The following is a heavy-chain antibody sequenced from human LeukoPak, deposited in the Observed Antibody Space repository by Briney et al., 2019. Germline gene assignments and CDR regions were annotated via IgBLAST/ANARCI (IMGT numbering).Heavy chain of an antibody. CDR1: GFTISSYW. CDR3: ARFVWVGASIDY. CDR2: IKQDGSEK. V-gene: IGHV3-7*01. D-gene: IGHD1-26*01. Sequence: GSLRLSCAASGFTISSYWLSWVRQAPGKGLEWVANIKQDGSEKYYVDSVKGRFTISRDNAKNSLYLQMNSLRAEDTAVYYCARFVWVGASIDYWGQGTLVTVSS. J-gene: IGHJ4*02.